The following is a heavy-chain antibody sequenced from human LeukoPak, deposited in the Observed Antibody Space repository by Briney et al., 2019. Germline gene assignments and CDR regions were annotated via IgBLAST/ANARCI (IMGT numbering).Heavy chain of an antibody. J-gene: IGHJ5*02. CDR2: IKQDGSEK. CDR1: GFTFSSYA. V-gene: IGHV3-7*01. Sequence: SGGSLRLSCAASGFTFSSYAMSWVRQAPGKGLEWVANIKQDGSEKYYVDSVKGRFTISRDNAKNSLYLQMNSLRAEDTAVYYCARDTSWATIDEGNWFDPWGQGTLVTVSS. D-gene: IGHD5-12*01. CDR3: ARDTSWATIDEGNWFDP.